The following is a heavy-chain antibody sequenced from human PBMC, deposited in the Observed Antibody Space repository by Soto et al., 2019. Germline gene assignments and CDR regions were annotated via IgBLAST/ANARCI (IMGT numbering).Heavy chain of an antibody. V-gene: IGHV1-2*04. CDR1: GYTFTGYY. D-gene: IGHD6-6*01. CDR2: INPNSGGT. Sequence: ASVKVSCKASGYTFTGYYMHWVRQAPGQGLEWMGWINPNSGGTNYAQKFQGWVTMTRDTSISTAYMELSRLRSDDTAVYYCARGSGSARPRDYYGMDAWGQGTTVTVSS. J-gene: IGHJ6*02. CDR3: ARGSGSARPRDYYGMDA.